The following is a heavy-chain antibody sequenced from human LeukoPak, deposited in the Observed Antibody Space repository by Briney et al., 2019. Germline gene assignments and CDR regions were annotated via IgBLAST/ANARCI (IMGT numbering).Heavy chain of an antibody. CDR3: ARFVSGDWKGVDY. Sequence: GESLKISCKGSGYSFTSHWIAWVRQMPGKGLEWMGIIYPGDSDTRYSPSFQGQVTISVDKSISTAYLQWSSLKASDTAMYYCARFVSGDWKGVDYWGQGTLVSVSS. J-gene: IGHJ4*02. CDR1: GYSFTSHW. CDR2: IYPGDSDT. D-gene: IGHD2-21*02. V-gene: IGHV5-51*01.